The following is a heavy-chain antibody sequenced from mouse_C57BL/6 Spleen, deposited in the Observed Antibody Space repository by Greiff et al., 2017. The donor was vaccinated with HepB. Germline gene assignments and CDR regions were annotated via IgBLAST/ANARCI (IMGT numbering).Heavy chain of an antibody. J-gene: IGHJ4*01. V-gene: IGHV1-53*01. CDR3: ARHGWGYAMDY. Sequence: LQESGTELVKPGASVKLSCKASGYTFTSYWMHWVKQRPGQGLEWIGNINPSNGGTNYNEKFKSKATLTVDKSSSTAYMQLSSLTSEDSAVYYCARHGWGYAMDYWGQGTSVTVSS. D-gene: IGHD1-2*01. CDR1: GYTFTSYW. CDR2: INPSNGGT.